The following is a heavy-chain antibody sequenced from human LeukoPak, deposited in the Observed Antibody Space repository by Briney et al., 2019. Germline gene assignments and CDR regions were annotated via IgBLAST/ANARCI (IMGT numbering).Heavy chain of an antibody. V-gene: IGHV3-23*01. CDR3: AKAPWGDYVPDFDY. D-gene: IGHD4-17*01. CDR1: GFTFSSYA. CDR2: ISGSGGST. J-gene: IGHJ4*02. Sequence: GGSLRLSCAASGFTFSSYAMSWVRQAPGKGLEWVSAISGSGGSTYYADSVKGRLTISRDNSKNTLYLQMNSLRAEDTAVYYCAKAPWGDYVPDFDYWGQGTLVTVSS.